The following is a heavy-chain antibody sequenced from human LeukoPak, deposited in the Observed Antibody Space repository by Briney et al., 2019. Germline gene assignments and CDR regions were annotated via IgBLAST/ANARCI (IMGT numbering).Heavy chain of an antibody. CDR3: AKHGLGDYIVGGDFDY. CDR1: GFALDDYV. J-gene: IGHJ4*02. CDR2: ISRDSANI. D-gene: IGHD1-26*01. Sequence: GGSLRLSCTASGFALDDYVMHWVRQTPGGGLEWVSGISRDSANIGYADSVKGRFTISRDNSKNTLYLQMNSLRAEDTAVYYCAKHGLGDYIVGGDFDYWGQGTLVTVSS. V-gene: IGHV3-9*01.